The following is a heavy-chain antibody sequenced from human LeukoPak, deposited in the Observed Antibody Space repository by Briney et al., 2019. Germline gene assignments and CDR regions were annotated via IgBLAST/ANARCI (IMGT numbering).Heavy chain of an antibody. V-gene: IGHV4-34*01. CDR1: GGSFSGYY. D-gene: IGHD6-19*01. J-gene: IGHJ5*02. CDR3: ATYTVAGSGGQEGWFDP. CDR2: INHSGST. Sequence: PSETLSLTCAVYGGSFSGYYWSWIRQPPGKGLDWIGKINHSGSTNYNPPLKSRFPISLAPSKNQFSLKLSPVTAPDTAFYYFATYTVAGSGGQEGWFDPWGQGTLVTVSS.